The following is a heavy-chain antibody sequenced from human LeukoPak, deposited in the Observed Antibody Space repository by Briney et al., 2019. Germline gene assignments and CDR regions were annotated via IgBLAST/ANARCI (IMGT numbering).Heavy chain of an antibody. J-gene: IGHJ4*02. CDR3: AFHSIAVAGTLGY. Sequence: PGGSLRLSCAASGFTFSSYAMSWVRQAPGKGLEWVSAISGSGGSTCYADSVKGRFTISRDNSKNTLYLQMNSLRAEDTAVYYCAFHSIAVAGTLGYWGQGTLVTVSS. D-gene: IGHD6-19*01. CDR2: ISGSGGST. CDR1: GFTFSSYA. V-gene: IGHV3-23*01.